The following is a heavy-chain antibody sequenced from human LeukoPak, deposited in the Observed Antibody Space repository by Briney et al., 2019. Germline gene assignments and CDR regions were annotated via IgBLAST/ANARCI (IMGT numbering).Heavy chain of an antibody. Sequence: ASVKVSCKASGGTFSSYAISWVRQAPGQGLEWMGGIISIFGTANYAQKFQGRVTITADESTSTAYMELSSLRSEDTAVYYCARGRQLDIVVVPAAMGYYYYYGMDVWGQGTTVTVSS. CDR1: GGTFSSYA. D-gene: IGHD2-2*01. V-gene: IGHV1-69*13. J-gene: IGHJ6*02. CDR2: IISIFGTA. CDR3: ARGRQLDIVVVPAAMGYYYYYGMDV.